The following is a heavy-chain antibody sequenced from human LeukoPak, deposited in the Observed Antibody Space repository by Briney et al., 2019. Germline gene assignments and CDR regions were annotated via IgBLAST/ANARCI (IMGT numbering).Heavy chain of an antibody. D-gene: IGHD6-19*01. V-gene: IGHV3-7*03. J-gene: IGHJ4*02. Sequence: GGSLRLSCAASGFTFSSYWMTWVRQAPGKGLEWVANIKQDGSERNYVDSVKGRFTISRDNAKNSLYLQMNTLRDEDTAVYYCATGAGCGYWDQGTLVTVSS. CDR1: GFTFSSYW. CDR2: IKQDGSER. CDR3: ATGAGCGY.